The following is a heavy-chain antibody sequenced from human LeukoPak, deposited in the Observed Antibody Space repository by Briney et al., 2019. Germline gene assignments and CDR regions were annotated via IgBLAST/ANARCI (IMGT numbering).Heavy chain of an antibody. Sequence: SETLSLTCTVSGGSISSYYWSWIRQPAGKGLEWIGRIYTSGSTNYNPSLKSRVTMSVDTSKNQFSLKLSSVTAADTAVYYCARDRTGYCSGGSCYSGAFDIWGQGRMVTVSS. CDR2: IYTSGST. CDR3: ARDRTGYCSGGSCYSGAFDI. D-gene: IGHD2-15*01. CDR1: GGSISSYY. V-gene: IGHV4-4*07. J-gene: IGHJ3*02.